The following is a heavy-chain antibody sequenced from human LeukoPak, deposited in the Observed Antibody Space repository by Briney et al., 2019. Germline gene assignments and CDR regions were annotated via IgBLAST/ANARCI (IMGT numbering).Heavy chain of an antibody. V-gene: IGHV1-24*01. D-gene: IGHD6-13*01. Sequence: ASLKVSCKVSGYTLTELSMHWVRQAPGKGLEWMGGFVPEVGEIIYAQKLKGRVTMSKDTSKDTAYMELSSLRSEDTAVYYCATTAIAAAASGAFDIWGQGTMVTVSS. CDR2: FVPEVGEI. CDR3: ATTAIAAAASGAFDI. CDR1: GYTLTELS. J-gene: IGHJ3*02.